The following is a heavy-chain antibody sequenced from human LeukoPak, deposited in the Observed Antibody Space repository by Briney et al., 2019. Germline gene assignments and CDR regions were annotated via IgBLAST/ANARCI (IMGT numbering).Heavy chain of an antibody. CDR1: GYTFTGYY. CDR2: INPNSGGT. J-gene: IGHJ4*02. D-gene: IGHD2-15*01. Sequence: GASVKVSCKASGYTFTGYYMHWVRQAPGQGLEWMGWINPNSGGTNYAQKFQGRVTMTRDTSTSTVYMELSSLRSEDTAVYYCARASRYCSGGSCYLAYWGQGTLVTVSS. CDR3: ARASRYCSGGSCYLAY. V-gene: IGHV1-2*02.